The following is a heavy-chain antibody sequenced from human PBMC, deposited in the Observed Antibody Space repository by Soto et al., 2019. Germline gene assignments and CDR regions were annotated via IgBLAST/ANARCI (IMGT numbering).Heavy chain of an antibody. CDR2: ISSSSSTI. J-gene: IGHJ6*02. D-gene: IGHD3-22*01. CDR3: ARDRLVVVTLYYGMDV. Sequence: EVQLVESGGGLVQPGGSLRLSCAASGFTFSSYSMNWVRQAPGKGLEWVSYISSSSSTIYYADSVKGRFTISRDNAKNSLYLQMNSLRDEDTAVYYCARDRLVVVTLYYGMDVWGQGTTVTFSS. CDR1: GFTFSSYS. V-gene: IGHV3-48*02.